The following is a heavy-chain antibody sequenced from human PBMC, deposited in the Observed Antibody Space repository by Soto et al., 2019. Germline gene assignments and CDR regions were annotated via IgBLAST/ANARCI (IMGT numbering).Heavy chain of an antibody. Sequence: GESLKISCKGSGYSFTSYWISWVRQMPGKGLEWMGRIDPSDFYTNYSPSFQGHVTISADKSISTAYLQWSSLKASDTAMYYCARTRIAAGTTTITYYYYGMDVWAQGTTVTVSS. J-gene: IGHJ6*02. D-gene: IGHD6-13*01. CDR1: GYSFTSYW. CDR3: ARTRIAAGTTTITYYYYGMDV. CDR2: IDPSDFYT. V-gene: IGHV5-10-1*01.